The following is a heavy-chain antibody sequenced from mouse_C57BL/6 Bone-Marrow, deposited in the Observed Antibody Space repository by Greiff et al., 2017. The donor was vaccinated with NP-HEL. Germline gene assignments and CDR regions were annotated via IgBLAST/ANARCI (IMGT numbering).Heavy chain of an antibody. V-gene: IGHV14-2*01. D-gene: IGHD4-1*02. CDR3: ARPQLGRHYAMDY. Sequence: VQLKESGAELVKPGASVKLSCTASGFNIKDYYMHWVKQRTEQGLEWIGRIDPEDGETKYAPKFQGKATITADTSSNTAYLQLSSLTSEDTAVYYCARPQLGRHYAMDYWGQGTSVTVSS. CDR1: GFNIKDYY. J-gene: IGHJ4*01. CDR2: IDPEDGET.